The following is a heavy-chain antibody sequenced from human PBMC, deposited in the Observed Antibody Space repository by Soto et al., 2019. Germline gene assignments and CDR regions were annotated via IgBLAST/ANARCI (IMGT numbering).Heavy chain of an antibody. J-gene: IGHJ4*02. D-gene: IGHD6-19*01. CDR1: GGSISSGDYY. V-gene: IGHV4-30-4*01. Sequence: QVQLQESGPGLVKPSQTLSLTCTVSGGSISSGDYYWSWIRQPPGKGLAWIGYIYYSGSTYYNPSLESRVTISVETSKNQFSLKLSSLTAADTAVYYWDRVRIAVVCHFDYWGQGTLVTVSS. CDR3: DRVRIAVVCHFDY. CDR2: IYYSGST.